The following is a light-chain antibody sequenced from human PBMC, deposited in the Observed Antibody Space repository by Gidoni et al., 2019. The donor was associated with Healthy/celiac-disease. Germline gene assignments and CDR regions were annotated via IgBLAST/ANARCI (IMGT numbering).Light chain of an antibody. CDR3: QQRYSTPSLT. CDR2: AAS. V-gene: IGKV1-39*01. J-gene: IGKJ4*01. CDR1: QSISSY. Sequence: KMTHSPSSLSASVGDRVTVTCRASQSISSYLHWYQQKPGKAPKLLIYAASSLQSGVPSRFSGSGSGTDFTLIISSLQPEDFATYYCQQRYSTPSLTFGGGTKVEIK.